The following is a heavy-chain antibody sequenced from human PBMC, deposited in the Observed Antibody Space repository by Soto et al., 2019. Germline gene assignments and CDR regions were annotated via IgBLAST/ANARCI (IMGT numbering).Heavy chain of an antibody. CDR2: ISGYNSDT. J-gene: IGHJ4*02. CDR1: GYTFASYG. D-gene: IGHD2-2*01. V-gene: IGHV1-18*01. CDR3: ARDRCTGTSCYWKYSDY. Sequence: QVQLVQSGAEVKKPGASVKVSCKASGYTFASYGISWVRQAPGQGLEWMGWISGYNSDTKYTQKFQGRVTMTTDTSTSTAYMELRSLRSDDTAVYYCARDRCTGTSCYWKYSDYWGQGTLVTVSS.